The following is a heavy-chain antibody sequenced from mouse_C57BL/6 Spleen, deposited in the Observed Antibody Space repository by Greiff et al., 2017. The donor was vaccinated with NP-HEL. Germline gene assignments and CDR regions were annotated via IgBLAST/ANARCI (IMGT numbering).Heavy chain of an antibody. CDR3: ARETTVVADY. J-gene: IGHJ2*01. CDR2: IYPGDGDT. CDR1: GYAFSSSW. V-gene: IGHV1-82*01. Sequence: QVQLQQSGPELVKPGASVKISCKASGYAFSSSWMNWVKQRPGKGLEWIGRIYPGDGDTNYNGKFKGKATLTADKSSSTAYMQLSSLTSEDSAVYFCARETTVVADYWGQGTTLTVSS. D-gene: IGHD1-1*01.